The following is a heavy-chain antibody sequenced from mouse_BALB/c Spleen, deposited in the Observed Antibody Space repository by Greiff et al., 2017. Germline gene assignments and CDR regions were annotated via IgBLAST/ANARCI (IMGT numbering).Heavy chain of an antibody. D-gene: IGHD2-1*01. CDR2: IYPGDGDT. CDR3: ARGNYDEYAMDY. Sequence: QVQLQQSGPELVKPGASVKISCKASGYAFSSSWMNWVKQRPGQGLEWIGRIYPGDGDTNYNGKFKGKATLTADKSSSTAYMQLSSLTSVDSAVYFCARGNYDEYAMDYWGQGTSVTVSS. CDR1: GYAFSSSW. J-gene: IGHJ4*01. V-gene: IGHV1-82*01.